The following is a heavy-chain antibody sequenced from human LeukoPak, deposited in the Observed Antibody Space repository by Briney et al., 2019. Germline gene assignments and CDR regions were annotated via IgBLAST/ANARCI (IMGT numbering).Heavy chain of an antibody. J-gene: IGHJ4*02. CDR2: TNWNGGST. CDR1: GFTFDDYG. D-gene: IGHD3-22*01. V-gene: IGHV3-20*04. CDR3: AREVIPRYDDSGYPDY. Sequence: PGGSLRLSCAASGFTFDDYGMSWVRQAPGKGLGWVSTTNWNGGSTDYADSVKGRFTISRDNAKHSLYLQMNSLRAEDTALYYCAREVIPRYDDSGYPDYWGQGTLVTVSS.